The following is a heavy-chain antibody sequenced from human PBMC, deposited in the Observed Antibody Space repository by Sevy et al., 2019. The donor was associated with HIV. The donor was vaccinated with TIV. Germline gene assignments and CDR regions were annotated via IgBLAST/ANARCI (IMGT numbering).Heavy chain of an antibody. J-gene: IGHJ4*02. CDR3: ARGGEWLAPIYDY. D-gene: IGHD6-19*01. Sequence: GRSLRLSCAASGFTFATYAIHWVRQAPGKGLEWVAVISYDGSNKHYTDSVKGRFTISRDNSRNTLYLQMNSLRTEDTDVYYCARGGEWLAPIYDYWGQGTLVTVSS. V-gene: IGHV3-30-3*01. CDR1: GFTFATYA. CDR2: ISYDGSNK.